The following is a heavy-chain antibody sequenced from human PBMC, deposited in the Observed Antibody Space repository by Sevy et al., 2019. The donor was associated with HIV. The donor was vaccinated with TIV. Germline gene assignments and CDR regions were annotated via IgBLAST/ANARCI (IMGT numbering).Heavy chain of an antibody. D-gene: IGHD3-3*01. CDR2: IRYDGSNK. CDR3: AKDLAWFWSGGDMYYYGMDV. V-gene: IGHV3-30*02. CDR1: GFTFSSYG. J-gene: IGHJ6*02. Sequence: GGSLRLSCAASGFTFSSYGMHWVRQAPGKGLEWVAFIRYDGSNKYYADSVKGRFTISRDNSKNTLYLQMNSLRAEDTAVYYCAKDLAWFWSGGDMYYYGMDVWGQGTTVTVSS.